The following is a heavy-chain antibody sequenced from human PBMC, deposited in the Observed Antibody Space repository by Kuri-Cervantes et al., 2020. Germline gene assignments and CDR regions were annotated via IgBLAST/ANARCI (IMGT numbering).Heavy chain of an antibody. V-gene: IGHV3-43*01. D-gene: IGHD4-17*01. Sequence: GPLRLSCAASGFTFDDYTMHWVRQAPGKGLEWVSLISWDGGSTYYADSVKGRFTISRDNSKNSLYLQMNSLRTEDTALYYCARGTVTTGIYYFDYWGQGTLVTVSS. CDR1: GFTFDDYT. CDR2: ISWDGGST. J-gene: IGHJ4*02. CDR3: ARGTVTTGIYYFDY.